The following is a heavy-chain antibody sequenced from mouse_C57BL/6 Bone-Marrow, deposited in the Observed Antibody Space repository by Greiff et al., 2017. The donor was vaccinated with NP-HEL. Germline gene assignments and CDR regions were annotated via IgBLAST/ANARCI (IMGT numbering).Heavy chain of an antibody. Sequence: VQLQQSGTVLARPGASVKMSCKTSGYTFTSYWMHWVKQRPGQGLEWIGAIYPGNSDTSYNQKFKGKAKLTAVTSASTAYMELSSLTNEDSAVYYCTNLLLRKGYYYAMDYWGQGTSVTVSS. CDR3: TNLLLRKGYYYAMDY. V-gene: IGHV1-5*01. J-gene: IGHJ4*01. CDR1: GYTFTSYW. CDR2: IYPGNSDT. D-gene: IGHD1-1*01.